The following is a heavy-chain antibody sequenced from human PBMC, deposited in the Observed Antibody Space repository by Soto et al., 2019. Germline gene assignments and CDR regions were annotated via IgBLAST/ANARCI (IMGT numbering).Heavy chain of an antibody. V-gene: IGHV1-46*01. CDR2: INPSGGST. D-gene: IGHD3-22*01. CDR1: GYTFTSYY. CDR3: ARDADFYYSSGQKYNWFDP. Sequence: ASVKVSCKASGYTFTSYYMHWVRQAPGQGLEWMGIINPSGGSTSYAQKFQGRVTMTRDTSTSTVYMELSSLRSEDTAVYYCARDADFYYSSGQKYNWFDPWGQGTLVTVSS. J-gene: IGHJ5*02.